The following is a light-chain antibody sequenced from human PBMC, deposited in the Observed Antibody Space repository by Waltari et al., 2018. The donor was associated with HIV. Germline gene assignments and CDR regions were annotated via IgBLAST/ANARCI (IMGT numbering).Light chain of an antibody. CDR3: SAWDDSLNGRV. CDR1: SSNIGNNI. Sequence: QSVLTQPPSASGTPGQRATISCSGSSSNIGNNIVNWYQQFPGTAPKVLLYNNDQRPSGVPDRFSGAKSGTSASLAISGLQSEDEADYYCSAWDDSLNGRVFGGGTRLTVL. CDR2: NND. V-gene: IGLV1-44*01. J-gene: IGLJ3*02.